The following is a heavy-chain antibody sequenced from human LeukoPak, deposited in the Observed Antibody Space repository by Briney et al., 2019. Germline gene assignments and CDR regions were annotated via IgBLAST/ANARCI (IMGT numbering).Heavy chain of an antibody. CDR3: AKSMVRGVIMAYYFDY. V-gene: IGHV3-74*01. CDR2: INSDGSST. CDR1: GFTFSSYW. Sequence: PGGSLRLSCAASGFTFSSYWMHWVRQAPGKGLVWVSRINSDGSSTSYADSVKGRFTISRDNSKNTLYLQMNSLRAEDTAVYYCAKSMVRGVIMAYYFDYWGQGTLVTVSS. D-gene: IGHD3-10*01. J-gene: IGHJ4*02.